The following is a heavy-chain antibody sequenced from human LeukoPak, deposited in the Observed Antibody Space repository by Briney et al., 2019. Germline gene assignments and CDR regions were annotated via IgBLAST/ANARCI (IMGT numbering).Heavy chain of an antibody. Sequence: SVKVSCKASGGTFSSYAISWVRQAPGQGLEWMGGIIPIFGTANYAQKFQGRVTITADKSTSTAYMELSSLRSEDTAVYYCARDLVGYSSGWYGDYYYMDVWGKGTTVTVSS. J-gene: IGHJ6*03. CDR3: ARDLVGYSSGWYGDYYYMDV. CDR2: IIPIFGTA. V-gene: IGHV1-69*06. D-gene: IGHD6-19*01. CDR1: GGTFSSYA.